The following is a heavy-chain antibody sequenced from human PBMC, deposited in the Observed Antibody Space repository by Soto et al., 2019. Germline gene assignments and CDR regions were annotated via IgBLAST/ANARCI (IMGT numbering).Heavy chain of an antibody. CDR2: IIPIFGTA. V-gene: IGHV1-69*13. Sequence: AASVKVSCKASGGTFSSYAISWVRQAPGQGLEWMGGIIPIFGTANYAQKFQGRVTITADESTSTAYMELSSLRPEDTAVYYCARARGTAMVLLYNWFDPWGQGTLVTVSS. J-gene: IGHJ5*02. D-gene: IGHD5-18*01. CDR1: GGTFSSYA. CDR3: ARARGTAMVLLYNWFDP.